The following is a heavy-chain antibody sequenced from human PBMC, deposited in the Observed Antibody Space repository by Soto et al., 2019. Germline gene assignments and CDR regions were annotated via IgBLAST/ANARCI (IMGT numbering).Heavy chain of an antibody. D-gene: IGHD6-13*01. CDR1: GYTFTDYY. V-gene: IGHV1-2*02. CDR2: INDNSGAT. J-gene: IGHJ3*01. CDR3: ARDSAAAAGLSFDL. Sequence: ASVKVSCKASGYTFTDYYMHWVRRAPGQGLEWMGWINDNSGATRYSQRFQGRVTLTRDTSISTAYMELSSLRSDDTAAYYCARDSAAAAGLSFDLWGLGTTVTVSS.